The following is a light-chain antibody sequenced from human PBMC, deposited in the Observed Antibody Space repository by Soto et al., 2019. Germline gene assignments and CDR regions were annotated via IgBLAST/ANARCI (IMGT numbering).Light chain of an antibody. V-gene: IGLV2-14*03. Sequence: QSALTQPASVSGSPGQSITISCAGTSSGVGAYNYVSWYQHHPGRAPKRMIYDVNNRPSGDSNRFSGSKSGNTASLTISGLQAEDEADYYCSSWTSGATYVFGSGTKLTVL. CDR1: SSGVGAYNY. CDR2: DVN. CDR3: SSWTSGATYV. J-gene: IGLJ1*01.